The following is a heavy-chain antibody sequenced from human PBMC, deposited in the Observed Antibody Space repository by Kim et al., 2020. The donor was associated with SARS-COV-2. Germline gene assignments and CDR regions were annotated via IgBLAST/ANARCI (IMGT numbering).Heavy chain of an antibody. V-gene: IGHV4-34*01. CDR2: INHSGST. Sequence: SETLSLTCAVYGGSFSGYYWSWIRQPPGKGLEWIGEINHSGSTNYNPSLKSRVTISVDTSKNQFSLKLSSVTAADTAVYYCARASGGYSYGRLIFGMDVWGQGTTVTVSS. CDR1: GGSFSGYY. J-gene: IGHJ6*02. D-gene: IGHD5-18*01. CDR3: ARASGGYSYGRLIFGMDV.